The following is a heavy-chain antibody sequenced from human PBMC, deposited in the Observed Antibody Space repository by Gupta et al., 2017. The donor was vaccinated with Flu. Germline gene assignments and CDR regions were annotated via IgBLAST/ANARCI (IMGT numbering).Heavy chain of an antibody. CDR3: AKGGRHNWNFDGDY. V-gene: IGHV3-30*18. CDR2: MSDDGSNQ. CDR1: VFIFSDYG. Sequence: QVQLVQSGGGVVLPGSSLRLSCAASVFIFSDYGMHWARQVPGKGLEWMAVMSDDGSNQWYADSVRGRFTISRDNSENTLILQMNSLRRDDTAVYYCAKGGRHNWNFDGDYWGQGTLVTVSS. D-gene: IGHD1-7*01. J-gene: IGHJ4*02.